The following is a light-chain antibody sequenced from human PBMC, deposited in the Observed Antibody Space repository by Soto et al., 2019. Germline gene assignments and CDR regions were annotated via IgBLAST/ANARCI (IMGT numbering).Light chain of an antibody. CDR1: QSVSSK. CDR2: GAS. V-gene: IGKV3-15*01. Sequence: EIVMTQSPATLSVSPGERATLSCRASQSVSSKLAWYQQKPGQGPRLLIYGASTMATGIPARFSGSGSETEFTLTISSLQSEDFAVYYCQHASTWLCTFGQGTKVEIK. J-gene: IGKJ1*01. CDR3: QHASTWLCT.